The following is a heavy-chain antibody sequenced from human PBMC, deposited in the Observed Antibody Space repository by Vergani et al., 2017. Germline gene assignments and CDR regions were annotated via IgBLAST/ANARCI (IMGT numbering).Heavy chain of an antibody. V-gene: IGHV4-59*01. CDR3: ARAHSGSDYWGSWFDP. CDR2: IYYSGST. J-gene: IGHJ5*02. D-gene: IGHD1-26*01. Sequence: QVQLQESGPGLVKPSETLSLTCTVSGGSISSYYWSWIRQPPGKGLEWIGYIYYSGSTNYNPSLKSRVTISVDTSKNQFSLKLSSVTAADTAVYYCARAHSGSDYWGSWFDPWGQGTLVTVSS. CDR1: GGSISSYY.